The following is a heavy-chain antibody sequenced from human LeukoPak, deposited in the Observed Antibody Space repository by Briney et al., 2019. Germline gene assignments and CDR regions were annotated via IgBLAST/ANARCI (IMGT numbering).Heavy chain of an antibody. J-gene: IGHJ5*02. V-gene: IGHV4-30-2*01. CDR2: IYHSGST. D-gene: IGHD3-9*01. Sequence: SQTLSLTCTVSGGSISSGGYYWSWIRQPPGKGLEWIGYIYHSGSTYYNPSLKSRVTVSVDRSKNQFSLKLSSVTAADTAVYYCARVAYDILTGYYSYNWFDPWGQGTLVTVSS. CDR3: ARVAYDILTGYYSYNWFDP. CDR1: GGSISSGGYY.